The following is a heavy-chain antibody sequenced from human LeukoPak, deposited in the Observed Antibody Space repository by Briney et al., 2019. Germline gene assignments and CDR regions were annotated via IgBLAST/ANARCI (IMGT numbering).Heavy chain of an antibody. CDR2: ISSSSSYI. J-gene: IGHJ4*02. D-gene: IGHD3-10*02. Sequence: GGSLRLSCAASGFTFSSYSMNWVRQAPGKGLEWVSSISSSSSYIYYADSVKGRFTISRDNARNSPFLQMTSLRAEDTAIYYCATEPGPHDVRAHDYWGQGTLVTVSS. CDR3: ATEPGPHDVRAHDY. V-gene: IGHV3-21*01. CDR1: GFTFSSYS.